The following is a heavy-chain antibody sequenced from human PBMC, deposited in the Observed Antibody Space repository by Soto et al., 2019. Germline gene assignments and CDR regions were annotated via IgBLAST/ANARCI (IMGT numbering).Heavy chain of an antibody. Sequence: EVQLLESGGGLVQPGGSLRLSCAASGFTFSSYAMSWVRQAPGKGLEWVLAISGSGASTYYAYSVKGRFTISRYNSKKKLYRHMHSLGADDTAIFSCAKTRGSASSGIDYWGQGSLVSVA. V-gene: IGHV3-23*01. CDR3: AKTRGSASSGIDY. CDR2: ISGSGAST. J-gene: IGHJ4*02. D-gene: IGHD3-22*01. CDR1: GFTFSSYA.